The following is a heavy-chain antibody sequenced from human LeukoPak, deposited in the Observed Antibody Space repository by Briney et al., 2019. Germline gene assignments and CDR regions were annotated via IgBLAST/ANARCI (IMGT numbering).Heavy chain of an antibody. CDR3: ARRKLEDGI. CDR1: GFTFSSYS. D-gene: IGHD1-1*01. CDR2: ISSSSSTI. V-gene: IGHV3-48*04. J-gene: IGHJ3*02. Sequence: GGSRRLSCAASGFTFSSYSMNWVRQAPGKGLEWVSYISSSSSTIYYADSVKGRFTISRDNAKNSLYLQMNSLRAEDTAVYYCARRKLEDGIWGQGTMVTVSS.